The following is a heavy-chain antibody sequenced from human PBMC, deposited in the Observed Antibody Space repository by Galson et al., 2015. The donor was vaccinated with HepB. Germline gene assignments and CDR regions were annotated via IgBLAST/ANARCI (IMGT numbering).Heavy chain of an antibody. J-gene: IGHJ3*02. Sequence: SLRLSCAASGFTFSSYWMSWVRQAPGKGLEWVANIKQDGSEKYYVGSVKGRFTISRDNAKNSLYLQMNSLRAEDAAVYYCARDRQAYYYDSSGYYSAFDIWGQGTMVTVSS. CDR3: ARDRQAYYYDSSGYYSAFDI. V-gene: IGHV3-7*03. CDR1: GFTFSSYW. CDR2: IKQDGSEK. D-gene: IGHD3-22*01.